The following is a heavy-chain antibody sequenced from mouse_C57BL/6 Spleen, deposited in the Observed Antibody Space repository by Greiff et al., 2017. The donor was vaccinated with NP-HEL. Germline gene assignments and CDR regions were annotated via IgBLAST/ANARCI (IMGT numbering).Heavy chain of an antibody. CDR3: ARGELGLPRFAY. CDR2: IDPSDSYT. Sequence: VQLQQPGAELVMPGASVKLSCKASGYTFTSYWMHWVKQRPGQGLEWIGEIDPSDSYTNYNQKFKGKSTLTVDKSSSTAYMQLSSLTSEDSAVYYCARGELGLPRFAYWGQGTLVTVSA. V-gene: IGHV1-69*01. CDR1: GYTFTSYW. D-gene: IGHD4-1*01. J-gene: IGHJ3*01.